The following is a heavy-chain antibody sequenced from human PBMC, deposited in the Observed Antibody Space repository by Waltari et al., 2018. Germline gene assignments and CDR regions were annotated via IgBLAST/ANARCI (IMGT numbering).Heavy chain of an antibody. CDR1: VGSISSYY. Sequence: QVQLQESGPGLVKPSETLSLTCTVSVGSISSYYWSWIRQPPGKGLEWIGYIYYSGSTNYNPSLKSRVTISVDTSKNQFSLKLSSVTAADTAVYYCARVRRPDVALDIWGQGTMVTVSS. CDR3: ARVRRPDVALDI. CDR2: IYYSGST. J-gene: IGHJ3*02. V-gene: IGHV4-59*01.